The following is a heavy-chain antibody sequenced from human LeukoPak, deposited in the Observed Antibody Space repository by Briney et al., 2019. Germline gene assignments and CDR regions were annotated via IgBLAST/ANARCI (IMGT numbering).Heavy chain of an antibody. CDR2: IYYSGST. D-gene: IGHD3-9*01. V-gene: IGHV4-31*03. CDR3: ASSTITFDWLPHFDY. CDR1: GGSISSGGYY. Sequence: SETLPLTCTVSGGSISSGGYYWSWIRQHPGKGLEWIGYIYYSGSTYYNPSLKSRVTISVDKSKNQISLNLNSVTAADTAVYYCASSTITFDWLPHFDYWGQGTLVTVSS. J-gene: IGHJ4*02.